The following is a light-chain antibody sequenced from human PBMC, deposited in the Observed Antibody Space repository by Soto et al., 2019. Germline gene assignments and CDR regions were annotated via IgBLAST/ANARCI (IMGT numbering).Light chain of an antibody. CDR2: DVS. CDR3: SSYTSSSLGVV. CDR1: SSDVGGYNY. Sequence: QSALTQPASVSGSPGQSITISCTGTSSDVGGYNYVSWYQQHPGKAPKLMIYDVSNRPSGVSNRFSGSKSGNTASRTISGLQAEDEADYYCSSYTSSSLGVVFGGGTKLTVL. V-gene: IGLV2-14*01. J-gene: IGLJ2*01.